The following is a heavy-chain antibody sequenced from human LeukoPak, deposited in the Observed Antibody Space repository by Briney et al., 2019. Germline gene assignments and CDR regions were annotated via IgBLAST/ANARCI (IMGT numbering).Heavy chain of an antibody. CDR3: AGNPVRYYFDY. V-gene: IGHV3-66*01. CDR1: GFTFSSYA. CDR2: IYSGGST. Sequence: GGSLRLSCAASGFTFSSYAMHWVRQAPGKGLEWVSIIYSGGSTYYADSVKGRFTISRDNSKNTLYLQMNGLRAEDTAVYYCAGNPVRYYFDYWGQGTLVTVSS. D-gene: IGHD1-14*01. J-gene: IGHJ4*02.